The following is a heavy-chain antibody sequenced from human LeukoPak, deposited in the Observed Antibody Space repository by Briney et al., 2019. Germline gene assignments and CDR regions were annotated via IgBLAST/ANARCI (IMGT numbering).Heavy chain of an antibody. CDR1: GFTFSTSC. CDR2: IKQDGSEK. CDR3: AKVYCSGGSCYSDNDAFDI. Sequence: GGSLRLSCAASGFTFSTSCMSWVRQAPGKGLEWVANIKQDGSEKYYVDSVKGRFTISRDNAKNSLYLQLNSLRAEDTAVYYCAKVYCSGGSCYSDNDAFDIWGQGTMVTVSS. D-gene: IGHD2-15*01. J-gene: IGHJ3*02. V-gene: IGHV3-7*01.